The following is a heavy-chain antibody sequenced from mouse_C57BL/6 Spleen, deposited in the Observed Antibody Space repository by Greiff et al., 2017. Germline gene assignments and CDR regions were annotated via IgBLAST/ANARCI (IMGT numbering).Heavy chain of an antibody. Sequence: EVQLVESGEGLVKPGGSLKLSCAASGFTFSSYAMSWVRQTPEKRLEWVAYISSGGDYIYYADTVKGRFTISGDNARNTLYLQMSSLKSEDTAMYYCTREGLLDYFDYWGQGTTLTVSS. CDR3: TREGLLDYFDY. J-gene: IGHJ2*01. V-gene: IGHV5-9-1*02. CDR1: GFTFSSYA. D-gene: IGHD3-1*01. CDR2: ISSGGDYI.